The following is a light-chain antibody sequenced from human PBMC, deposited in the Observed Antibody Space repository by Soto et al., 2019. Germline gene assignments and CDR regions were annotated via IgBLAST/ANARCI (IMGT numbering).Light chain of an antibody. J-gene: IGKJ4*01. CDR3: QQRSNWPST. V-gene: IGKV3-11*01. Sequence: EIVLTQSPATLSLSPGDRATLSCRARQSVSSYLAWYQQKPGQAPRLLIYDASNRATGIPARFSGSGSGTDFTLTITTLEPEDFALYYCQQRSNWPSTFGGGTKVEIK. CDR1: QSVSSY. CDR2: DAS.